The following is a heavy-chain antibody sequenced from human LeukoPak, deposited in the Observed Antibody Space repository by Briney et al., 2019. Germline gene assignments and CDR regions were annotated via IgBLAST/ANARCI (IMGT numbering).Heavy chain of an antibody. D-gene: IGHD3-10*01. V-gene: IGHV4/OR15-8*01. CDR1: GGSVITTHW. Sequence: SETLSLTCTISGGSVITTHWWNWVRQSPGKGLEWIGEIYHSGRANYNPSLGSRVTISVDKSKNHLSLKLTSVTAADTAVYYCAREGDYYGPGSHYGGAFDPWGQGTLVIVSS. CDR3: AREGDYYGPGSHYGGAFDP. J-gene: IGHJ5*02. CDR2: IYHSGRA.